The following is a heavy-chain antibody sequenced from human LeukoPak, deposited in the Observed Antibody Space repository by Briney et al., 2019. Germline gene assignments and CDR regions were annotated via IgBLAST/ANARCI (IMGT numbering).Heavy chain of an antibody. V-gene: IGHV4-30-2*01. J-gene: IGHJ4*02. CDR2: IYHSGST. CDR1: GGSISSGGYC. CDR3: ARELGMATIDY. Sequence: PSETLSLTCTVSGGSISSGGYCWSWIRQPPGKGLEWIGYIYHSGSTYYNPSLKSRVTISVDRSKNQFSLKLSSVTAADTAVYYCARELGMATIDYWGQGTLVTVSS. D-gene: IGHD7-27*01.